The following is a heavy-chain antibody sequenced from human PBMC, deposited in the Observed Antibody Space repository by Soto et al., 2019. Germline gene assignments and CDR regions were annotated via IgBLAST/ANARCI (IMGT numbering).Heavy chain of an antibody. J-gene: IGHJ4*02. Sequence: GESLKISCKASGYSFTSYWIGWVRQTPGKGLEWMGIILPDDADTRYSPSFEGHATISADRSTNTAYLHLRSLEASDTATYFCARGGYGGNPVDHWGQGTQVTVSS. CDR3: ARGGYGGNPVDH. V-gene: IGHV5-51*01. CDR2: ILPDDADT. D-gene: IGHD2-15*01. CDR1: GYSFTSYW.